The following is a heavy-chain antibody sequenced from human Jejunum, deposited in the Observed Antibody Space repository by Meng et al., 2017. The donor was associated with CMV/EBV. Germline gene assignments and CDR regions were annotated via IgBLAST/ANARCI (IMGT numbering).Heavy chain of an antibody. Sequence: QLPPQHSAPHLVKPSATLSLTLTASGASITSSVYYWGSIHQPPGRGLEWIGSVYYTGRTYYSASVQSRLTISVDASNNQLSLKLTSLTAADTALYYCARGAEDTTGFYHHYFDYCGQGTLVTVSS. CDR2: VYYTGRT. J-gene: IGHJ4*02. CDR3: ARGAEDTTGFYHHYFDY. D-gene: IGHD2/OR15-2a*01. CDR1: GASITSSVYY. V-gene: IGHV4-39*07.